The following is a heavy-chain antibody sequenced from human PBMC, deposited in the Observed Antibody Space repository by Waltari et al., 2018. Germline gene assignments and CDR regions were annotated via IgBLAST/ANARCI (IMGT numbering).Heavy chain of an antibody. CDR1: GGSISSDGYY. D-gene: IGHD6-6*01. V-gene: IGHV4-31*03. CDR2: IYYSGRT. CDR3: ARCITARTLGYWFDP. J-gene: IGHJ5*02. Sequence: QVQLQESGPGLVKPSQTQSLTCTVSGGSISSDGYYWSWIRQHPGKGLEWIGSIYYSGRTSYNPSLTSRVSISVDTSKNQFSLKLTSVTAADTAMFYCARCITARTLGYWFDPWGQGTLVTVSS.